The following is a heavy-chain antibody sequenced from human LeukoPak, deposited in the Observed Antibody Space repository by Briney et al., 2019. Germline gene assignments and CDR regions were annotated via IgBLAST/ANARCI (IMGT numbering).Heavy chain of an antibody. D-gene: IGHD2-2*01. J-gene: IGHJ4*02. CDR1: GGTFSSYA. CDR2: IIPIFGTA. V-gene: IGHV1-69*01. CDR3: ARSSRGVVPAASSGDY. Sequence: SVKVSCKASGGTFSSYATSWVRQAPGQGLEWMGGIIPIFGTANYAQKFQGRVTITADESTSTAYMELSSLRSEDTAVYYCARSSRGVVPAASSGDYWGQGTLVTVSS.